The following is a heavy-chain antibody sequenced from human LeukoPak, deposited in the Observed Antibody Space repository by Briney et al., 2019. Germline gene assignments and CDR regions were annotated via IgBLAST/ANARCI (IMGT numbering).Heavy chain of an antibody. Sequence: ASLKLSCKASGVALTSYAIDWVRQAPGQGLEWMGGINPVFGTTNYAQKFQGRLTFTADTSTRTVYMDLSSLRSEDTAIYFCARERGKGWYPYWGQGTLVTVSS. D-gene: IGHD2-15*01. V-gene: IGHV1-69*06. J-gene: IGHJ1*01. CDR3: ARERGKGWYPY. CDR1: GVALTSYA. CDR2: INPVFGTT.